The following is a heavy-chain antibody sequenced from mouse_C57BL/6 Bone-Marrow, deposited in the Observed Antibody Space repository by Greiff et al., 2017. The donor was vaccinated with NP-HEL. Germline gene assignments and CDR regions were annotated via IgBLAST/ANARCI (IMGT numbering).Heavy chain of an antibody. J-gene: IGHJ2*01. Sequence: VQLQQSGAELVKPGASVKLSCTASGFNFTDYYMHWVKQRTEQGLEWIGRIDPETGDPHYDPNFQGKATITADTSSNTAYLQLSSLTSEDTAVYYSARARDSSGDDYWGQGTTLTVSS. CDR3: ARARDSSGDDY. CDR1: GFNFTDYY. CDR2: IDPETGDP. D-gene: IGHD3-2*02. V-gene: IGHV14-2*01.